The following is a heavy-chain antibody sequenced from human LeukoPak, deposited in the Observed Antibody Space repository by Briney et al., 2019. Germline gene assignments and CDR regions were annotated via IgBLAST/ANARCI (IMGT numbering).Heavy chain of an antibody. CDR3: ARQDFWSGSDRRVDY. CDR1: GYTFNSYG. CDR2: ISANSGNT. J-gene: IGHJ4*02. D-gene: IGHD3-3*01. Sequence: ASVKVSCKASGYTFNSYGISWLRQAPGQGLEWMGWISANSGNTNCAEKLQDRVTMTTDTSTTTAYMELTNLRSDDTAVYYCARQDFWSGSDRRVDYWGQGTLVTVSS. V-gene: IGHV1-18*01.